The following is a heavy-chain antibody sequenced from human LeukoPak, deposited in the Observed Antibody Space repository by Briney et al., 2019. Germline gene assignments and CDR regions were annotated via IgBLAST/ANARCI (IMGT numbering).Heavy chain of an antibody. CDR1: GFSFSSYN. Sequence: PGGSLRLSCAASGFSFSSYNMNWVRQAPGKGLEWVSSITTSSTYTFYADSVKGRFTISRDNAKNSLYLQMNSLRAEDTAVYYCAKGHGWEASYYYYYMDVWGKGTTVTISS. J-gene: IGHJ6*03. CDR2: ITTSSTYT. CDR3: AKGHGWEASYYYYYMDV. V-gene: IGHV3-21*01. D-gene: IGHD1-26*01.